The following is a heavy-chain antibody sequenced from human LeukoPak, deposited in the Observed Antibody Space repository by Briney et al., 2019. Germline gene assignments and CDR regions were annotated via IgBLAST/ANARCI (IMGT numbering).Heavy chain of an antibody. J-gene: IGHJ3*02. Sequence: GASVKVSCKVSGYTLTELSMHWVRQAPGKGLEWMGGFDPEDGETIYAQKFQGRVTMTRDTSTSTAYMELSSLRSEDTAVYYCARLPGDIISWAGFYIWGQGTMVTVSS. V-gene: IGHV1-24*01. CDR2: FDPEDGET. D-gene: IGHD2-15*01. CDR3: ARLPGDIISWAGFYI. CDR1: GYTLTELS.